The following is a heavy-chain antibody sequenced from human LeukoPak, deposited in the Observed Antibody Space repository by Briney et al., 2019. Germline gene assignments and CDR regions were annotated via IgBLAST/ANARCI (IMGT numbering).Heavy chain of an antibody. CDR2: INPHSGAT. Sequence: ASVKVSCKASGYTFTGYYIHWVRQAPGQGLEWMGWINPHSGATNYAQKFQGRVTMTRDTSISTGYMQLTRLTSDDTAVYYCARAPNNWNDLIVAYWGQGTLVTVSS. J-gene: IGHJ4*02. V-gene: IGHV1-2*02. D-gene: IGHD1-1*01. CDR3: ARAPNNWNDLIVAY. CDR1: GYTFTGYY.